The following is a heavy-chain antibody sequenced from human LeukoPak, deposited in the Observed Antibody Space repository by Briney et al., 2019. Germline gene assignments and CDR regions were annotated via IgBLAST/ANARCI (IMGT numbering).Heavy chain of an antibody. V-gene: IGHV4-39*01. D-gene: IGHD3-16*02. CDR3: ARTYDYVWESYRQPLFDY. CDR1: GGSISSSSYY. CDR2: IYYSGST. Sequence: SETLSLTCTVSGGSISSSSYYWGWIRQPPGKGLELIGSIYYSGSTYYNPSLKSRVTISVDTSKNQFSLKLSSVTAADTAVYYCARTYDYVWESYRQPLFDYWGQGTLVTVSS. J-gene: IGHJ4*02.